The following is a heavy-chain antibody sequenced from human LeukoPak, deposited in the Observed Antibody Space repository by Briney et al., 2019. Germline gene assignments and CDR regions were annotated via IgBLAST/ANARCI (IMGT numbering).Heavy chain of an antibody. CDR1: GGSISSGGYY. D-gene: IGHD4-17*01. J-gene: IGHJ4*02. CDR3: ARCIYGASDY. V-gene: IGHV4-31*03. Sequence: SETLSLTCTVSGGSISSGGYYWSCIRQHPGKGLEWIGYIYYSGSTYYNPSLKSRVTISVDTSKNQFSLKLSSVTAADTAVYYCARCIYGASDYWGQGTLVTVPS. CDR2: IYYSGST.